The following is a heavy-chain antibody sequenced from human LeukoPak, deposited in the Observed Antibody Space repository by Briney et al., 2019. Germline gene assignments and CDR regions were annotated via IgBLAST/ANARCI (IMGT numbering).Heavy chain of an antibody. Sequence: GASVKVSCKASGYTFTSYYMHWVRQAPGQGLEWMGIINPSGGSTGYAQKFQGGVTMTRDMSTSTVYMELSSLRSEDTAVYYCTRDRRGSYFLYYYYYYMDVWGKGTTVTVSS. CDR1: GYTFTSYY. D-gene: IGHD1-26*01. V-gene: IGHV1-46*01. J-gene: IGHJ6*03. CDR3: TRDRRGSYFLYYYYYYMDV. CDR2: INPSGGST.